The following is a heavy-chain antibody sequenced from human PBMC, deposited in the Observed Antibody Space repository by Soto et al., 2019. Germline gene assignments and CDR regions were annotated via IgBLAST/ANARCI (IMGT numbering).Heavy chain of an antibody. CDR1: GGTFNNYT. J-gene: IGHJ4*02. CDR3: ASEGTYTDFDCLFDN. V-gene: IGHV1-69*02. Sequence: VQLVQSGAEVKKPGSSVKVSCKTSGGTFNNYTINWVRQAPGQGLEWMGRIITVVDIANSALKFRDRVLITTDKATSTAYMELSSLRSEDTAMYYCASEGTYTDFDCLFDNLGQGTVVTVSS. D-gene: IGHD3-10*01. CDR2: IITVVDIA.